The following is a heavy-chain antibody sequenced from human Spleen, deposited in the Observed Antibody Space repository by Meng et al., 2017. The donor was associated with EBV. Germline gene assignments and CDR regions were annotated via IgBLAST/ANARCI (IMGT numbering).Heavy chain of an antibody. CDR1: CGSITRNDW. J-gene: IGHJ5*02. D-gene: IGHD3-10*01. CDR3: ARGGSYDASGSYANWFDL. V-gene: IGHV4-4*02. CDR2: IYHSGST. Sequence: GQLGALVPSQVTPAGTLSPTCSVSCGSITRNDWWSWVRQPPGKGLEWIGEIYHSGSTNYNPSLKSRVTISVDKSKNQFSLKLSSVTAADTAVYYCARGGSYDASGSYANWFDLWGQGTLVTVSS.